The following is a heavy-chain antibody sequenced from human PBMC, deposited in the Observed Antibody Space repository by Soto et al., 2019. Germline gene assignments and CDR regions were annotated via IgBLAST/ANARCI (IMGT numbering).Heavy chain of an antibody. CDR1: GFTFSSYA. J-gene: IGHJ6*02. Sequence: QVQLVESGGGVVQPGRSLRLSCAASGFTFSSYAMHWVRQAPGKGLEWVAVISYDGSNKYYADSVKGRFTISRDNSKNTLYLQMNSLRAEDTAVYYCARENVSYYYYYYGMDVWGQGTTVTVSS. CDR3: ARENVSYYYYYYGMDV. V-gene: IGHV3-30-3*01. D-gene: IGHD3-10*02. CDR2: ISYDGSNK.